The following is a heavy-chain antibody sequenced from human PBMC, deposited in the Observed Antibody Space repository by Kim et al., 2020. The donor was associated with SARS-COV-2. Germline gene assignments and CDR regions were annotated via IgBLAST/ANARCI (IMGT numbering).Heavy chain of an antibody. V-gene: IGHV3-43*02. CDR2: ISGDGGST. J-gene: IGHJ6*03. CDR3: AKSGDYYYDSSGYLYYYYYMAV. Sequence: GGSLRLSCAASGFTFDDYAMHWVRQAPGKGLEWVSLISGDGGSTYYADSVKGRFTISRDNTKNSLYLQMNSLRTEDTALYYCAKSGDYYYDSSGYLYYYYYMAVWGKGTTVTVSS. CDR1: GFTFDDYA. D-gene: IGHD3-22*01.